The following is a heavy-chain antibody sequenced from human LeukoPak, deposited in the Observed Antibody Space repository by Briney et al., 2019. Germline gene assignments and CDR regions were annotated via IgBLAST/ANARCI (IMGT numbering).Heavy chain of an antibody. D-gene: IGHD6-19*01. Sequence: GGSLRLSCAAPGFMFHDYAIHWVRQAPGKGLEWVSLISGDGGSTFYADSVKGRFTISRDNSKNPLYLQMNSLRSDDTALYYCARESESSGWYDYWGQGTLVTVSS. V-gene: IGHV3-43*02. J-gene: IGHJ4*02. CDR1: GFMFHDYA. CDR3: ARESESSGWYDY. CDR2: ISGDGGST.